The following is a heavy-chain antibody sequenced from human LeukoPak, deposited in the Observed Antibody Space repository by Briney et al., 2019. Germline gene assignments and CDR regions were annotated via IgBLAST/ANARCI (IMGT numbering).Heavy chain of an antibody. J-gene: IGHJ6*02. CDR2: ISYDGSNK. V-gene: IGHV3-30*18. Sequence: GRSLRLSCAASGFTFSSYGMHWVRQAPGKGLEWVAVISYDGSNKYYADSVKGRFTIPRDNSKNTLYLRMNSLRAEDTAVYYCAKDLQYSSGWYIGGYYGMDVWGQGTTVTVSS. CDR1: GFTFSSYG. D-gene: IGHD6-19*01. CDR3: AKDLQYSSGWYIGGYYGMDV.